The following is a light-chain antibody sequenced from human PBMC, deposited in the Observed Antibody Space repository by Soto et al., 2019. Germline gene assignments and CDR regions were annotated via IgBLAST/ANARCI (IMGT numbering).Light chain of an antibody. V-gene: IGKV1-5*01. CDR2: AAS. CDR1: QSISTW. Sequence: IHMTQSPSTLSASIGDRVTITCRASQSISTWLAWYQQKPGKAPKLLIYAASTLENGVPTRFSGTGSETEFTLTVSSLQPDDSATYYCQQYNDYITFGQGTRLEIK. J-gene: IGKJ5*01. CDR3: QQYNDYIT.